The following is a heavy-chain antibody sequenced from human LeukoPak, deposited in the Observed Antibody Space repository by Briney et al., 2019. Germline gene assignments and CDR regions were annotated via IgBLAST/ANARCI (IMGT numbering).Heavy chain of an antibody. CDR2: IKQDGSEK. J-gene: IGHJ4*02. D-gene: IGHD6-13*01. CDR1: GFIFSSYW. V-gene: IGHV3-7*03. CDR3: ATYSSREGFDY. Sequence: GGSLRLSCGASGFIFSSYWMAWVRQAPGKGLEWVANIKQDGSEKYYVDSVKGRFTISRDNAKNSLYLQMNSLRAEDTAVYYCATYSSREGFDYWGQGTLVTVSS.